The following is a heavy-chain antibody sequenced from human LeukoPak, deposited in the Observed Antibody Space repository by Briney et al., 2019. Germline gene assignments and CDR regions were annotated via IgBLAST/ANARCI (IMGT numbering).Heavy chain of an antibody. Sequence: PGGSLRLSCAASGFTFDDFAMHWVRQAPGKGLEWVSGISWNGGNKDYVDPVKGRFNISRDNPKNSLYLQMNALRTENTAVYYCEKFSIRGRRFDYFDLWGQGTLVTVSS. J-gene: IGHJ4*02. D-gene: IGHD3-10*01. CDR3: EKFSIRGRRFDYFDL. V-gene: IGHV3-9*01. CDR2: ISWNGGNK. CDR1: GFTFDDFA.